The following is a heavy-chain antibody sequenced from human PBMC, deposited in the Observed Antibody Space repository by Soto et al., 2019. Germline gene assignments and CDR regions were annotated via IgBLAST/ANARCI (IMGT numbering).Heavy chain of an antibody. V-gene: IGHV4-59*01. D-gene: IGHD3-3*01. CDR3: AREVRWSAYFDH. CDR2: IYYSGST. Sequence: ETLSLTCIVSGSSLSGYYWSWLRQPPGKGLEWIGYIYYSGSTNYNPALTSRVTVSADTSKNQFSLRLSSVSAADTAVHSCAREVRWSAYFDHWGLGSLVTVSP. CDR1: GSSLSGYY. J-gene: IGHJ4*02.